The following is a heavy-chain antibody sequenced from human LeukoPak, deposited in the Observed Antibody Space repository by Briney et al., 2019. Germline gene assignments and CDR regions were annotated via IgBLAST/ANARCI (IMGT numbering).Heavy chain of an antibody. D-gene: IGHD2-2*01. J-gene: IGHJ3*02. CDR1: GFTFSSYA. CDR2: ISGSGGST. CDR3: AKEGCSSTSCYQSAFDI. V-gene: IGHV3-23*01. Sequence: GGSLRLSCAASGFTFSSYAMSWVRQAPGKGLEWVSAISGSGGSTYYADSVKGRFTTSRDNSKNTLYLQMNSLRAEDTAVYYCAKEGCSSTSCYQSAFDIWGQGTMVTVSS.